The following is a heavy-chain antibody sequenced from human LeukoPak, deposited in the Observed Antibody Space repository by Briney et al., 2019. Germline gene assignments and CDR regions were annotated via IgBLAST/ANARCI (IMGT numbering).Heavy chain of an antibody. Sequence: GGSLRLSCAASGFTFSSYWMHWVRQAPGKGLEWISFTGSSTIQYADSVTGRFTISRDNAKNSLYLQMNSLRVEDTAVYYCASSKWFYFDSWGQGTLVTVSS. J-gene: IGHJ4*02. CDR3: ASSKWFYFDS. V-gene: IGHV3-69-1*02. CDR2: TGSSTI. D-gene: IGHD3-22*01. CDR1: GFTFSSYW.